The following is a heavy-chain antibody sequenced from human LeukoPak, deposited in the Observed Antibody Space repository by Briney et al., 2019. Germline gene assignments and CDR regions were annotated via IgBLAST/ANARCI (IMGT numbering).Heavy chain of an antibody. CDR3: ARDSNEGPTYYYDSSGYQKLGAFDI. CDR1: GFTFDDYA. V-gene: IGHV3-9*01. CDR2: ISWNSGSI. Sequence: GRSLRLSCAASGFTFDDYAMHWVRQAPGKGLEWVSGISWNSGSIGYADSVKGRFTISRDNAKNSLYLQMNSLRAEDTAVYYCARDSNEGPTYYYDSSGYQKLGAFDIWGQGTMVTVSS. D-gene: IGHD3-22*01. J-gene: IGHJ3*02.